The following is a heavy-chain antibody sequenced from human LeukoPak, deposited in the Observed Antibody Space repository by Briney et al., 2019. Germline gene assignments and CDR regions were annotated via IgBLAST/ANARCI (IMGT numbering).Heavy chain of an antibody. Sequence: TLSLTCTVSGGSISSGGYYWSWIRQHPGKGLEWIGYIYYGGSTYYKPSLKSRVTISVDTSKNQFSLKLSSVTAADTAVYYCARGGLGYSYGYLDYWGQGTLVTVSS. CDR2: IYYGGST. D-gene: IGHD5-18*01. CDR1: GGSISSGGYY. CDR3: ARGGLGYSYGYLDY. V-gene: IGHV4-31*03. J-gene: IGHJ4*02.